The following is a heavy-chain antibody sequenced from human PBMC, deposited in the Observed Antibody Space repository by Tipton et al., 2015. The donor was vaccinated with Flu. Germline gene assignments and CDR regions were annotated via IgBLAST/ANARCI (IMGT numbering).Heavy chain of an antibody. V-gene: IGHV3-11*01. CDR2: ISSSGNSI. CDR1: GFTFSDYY. Sequence: SLRLSCASSGFTFSDYYMSWMRQAPGKGLEWVSYISSSGNSIYYADSAKGRFTISRDNAKNSLYLQVNSLRVEDTAFYYCARENRYYFDLWGQGTPVTVSS. CDR3: ARENRYYFDL. J-gene: IGHJ4*02.